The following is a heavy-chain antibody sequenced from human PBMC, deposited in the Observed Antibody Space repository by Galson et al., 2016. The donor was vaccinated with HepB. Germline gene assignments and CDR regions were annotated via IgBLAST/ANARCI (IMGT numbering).Heavy chain of an antibody. CDR3: ARDGEDCSGGSSYSGLLWFDP. D-gene: IGHD2-15*01. V-gene: IGHV3-7*05. Sequence: SLRLSCAASGFTFSTYWMSWVRQAPGKGLEWVANIKQDGSEKYYVDSVKGRFTISRDNAKNSLYLQMNSLRAEDTAVYYCARDGEDCSGGSSYSGLLWFDPWGQGTLVTVSS. CDR1: GFTFSTYW. CDR2: IKQDGSEK. J-gene: IGHJ5*02.